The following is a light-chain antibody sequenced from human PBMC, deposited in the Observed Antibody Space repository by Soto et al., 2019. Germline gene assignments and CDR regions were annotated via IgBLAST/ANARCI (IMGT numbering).Light chain of an antibody. V-gene: IGKV3-15*01. J-gene: IGKJ1*01. CDR2: GAS. CDR3: QQYNNWPRT. Sequence: DIVMTQSPATLSMSPGETATLSCRASQSVSSNLAWYQQKPGQALRLLIYGASTRATGIPARFSGSGSGTEFTLTINSLQSEDFVVYYCQQYNNWPRTFGQGTKVDIK. CDR1: QSVSSN.